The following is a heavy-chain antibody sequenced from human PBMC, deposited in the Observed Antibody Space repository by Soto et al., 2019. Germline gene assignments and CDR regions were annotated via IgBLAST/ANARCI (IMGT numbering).Heavy chain of an antibody. CDR3: ASDLGYCSGGSCYYGMDV. J-gene: IGHJ6*02. V-gene: IGHV1-69*13. D-gene: IGHD2-15*01. CDR1: GGTFSSYA. CDR2: IIPIFGTA. Sequence: SVKVSCKASGGTFSSYAISWVRQAPGQGLEWMGGIIPIFGTANYAQKFQGRVTITADESTSTAYMELSSLRSEDTAVYYCASDLGYCSGGSCYYGMDVWGQGTTVTVSS.